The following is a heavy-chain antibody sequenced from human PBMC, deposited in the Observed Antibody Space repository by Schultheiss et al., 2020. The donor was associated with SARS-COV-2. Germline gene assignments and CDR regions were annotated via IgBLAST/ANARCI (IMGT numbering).Heavy chain of an antibody. V-gene: IGHV1-69*04. CDR2: IIPILNVA. J-gene: IGHJ5*02. D-gene: IGHD3-3*01. CDR1: GYTFTSYG. Sequence: SVKVSCKASGYTFTSYGISWVRQAPGQGLEWMGRIIPILNVANLAHTFQGRVKITADKSTSTAYMELSSLRSEDTAVYYCARGPLTSTIFEVVGFDPWGQGTLVTVSS. CDR3: ARGPLTSTIFEVVGFDP.